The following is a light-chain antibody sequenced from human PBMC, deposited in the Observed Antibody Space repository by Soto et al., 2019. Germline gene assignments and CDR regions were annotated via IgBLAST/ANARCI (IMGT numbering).Light chain of an antibody. CDR3: SSYAGSNNLV. J-gene: IGLJ2*01. CDR1: SSDVGGYNY. Sequence: QSALTQPPSASGSPGKSVTISCTGTSSDVGGYNYVSWYQQHPGKAPKLMIYEVSKRPSWVPDRFSGSKSGSTASLTVSGLQAEDEADYYCSSYAGSNNLVFGGGTKLTVL. CDR2: EVS. V-gene: IGLV2-8*01.